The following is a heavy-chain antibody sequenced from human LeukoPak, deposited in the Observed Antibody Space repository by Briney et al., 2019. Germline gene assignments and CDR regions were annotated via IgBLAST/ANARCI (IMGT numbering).Heavy chain of an antibody. CDR3: ARARVLRYFDWLSYFDY. J-gene: IGHJ4*02. CDR2: IYYSGST. CDR1: GGSISSSSYY. V-gene: IGHV4-39*07. Sequence: PSETLCLTCTVSGGSISSSSYYWGWIRQPPGKGLEWIGSIYYSGSTYYNPSLKSRVTISVDTSKNQFSLKLSSVTAADTAVYYCARARVLRYFDWLSYFDYWGQGTLVTVSS. D-gene: IGHD3-9*01.